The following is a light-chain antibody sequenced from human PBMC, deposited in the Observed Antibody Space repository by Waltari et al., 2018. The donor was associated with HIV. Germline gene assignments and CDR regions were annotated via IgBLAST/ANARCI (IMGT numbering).Light chain of an antibody. J-gene: IGLJ2*01. CDR2: EGN. CDR1: SSDVGTYSL. Sequence: QSALTPPASVSGSPGQSITISCTGTSSDVGTYSLVSWYQHHPGKAPKLMIYEGNKLPSGVSNRFSGSKSGNTASLTISGLQAEDEADYYCSSYTSFSTVLFGGGTKLTVL. V-gene: IGLV2-23*01. CDR3: SSYTSFSTVL.